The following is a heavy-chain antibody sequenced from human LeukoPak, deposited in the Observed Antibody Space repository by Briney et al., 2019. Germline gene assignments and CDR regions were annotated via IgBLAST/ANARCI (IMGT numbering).Heavy chain of an antibody. CDR1: GYTFTSYY. CDR2: INPSGGST. J-gene: IGHJ6*03. D-gene: IGHD6-19*01. V-gene: IGHV1-46*01. CDR3: ASGRKSGYSSGWSLYYMDV. Sequence: ASVKVSCKASGYTFTSYYMHWVRQAPGQGLEWMGVINPSGGSTSFPQKFQGRVTMTRDMSTSTVYMELSSLRSEDTAVYYCASGRKSGYSSGWSLYYMDVWGKGTTVTVSS.